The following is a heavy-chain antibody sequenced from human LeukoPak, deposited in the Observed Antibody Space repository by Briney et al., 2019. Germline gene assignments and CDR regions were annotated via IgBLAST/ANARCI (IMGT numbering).Heavy chain of an antibody. D-gene: IGHD1-1*01. CDR3: GKDRYSSAMKDLRYYFDF. CDR1: GFTFSDYY. J-gene: IGHJ4*02. CDR2: ISSSSSYT. V-gene: IGHV3-11*05. Sequence: GGSLRLSCAASGFTFSDYYMSWIRQAPGKWLEWVSYISSSSSYTNYADSVKCRFSISRDNSKHTLYQQMNSLRAEDTALYYGGKDRYSSAMKDLRYYFDFWGQGTQVTVSS.